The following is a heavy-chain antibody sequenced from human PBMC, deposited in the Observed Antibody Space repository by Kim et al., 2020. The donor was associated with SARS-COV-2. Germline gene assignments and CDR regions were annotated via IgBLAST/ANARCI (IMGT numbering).Heavy chain of an antibody. D-gene: IGHD5-12*01. Sequence: GGSLRLSCAASGLTFRNYWMHWVRQTPGEGLVWVSRINGDGITTYADSVKGRFTISRDNAKSTLYLQMNSLRAEDTAVYYCARDPDIRGYSYADYWGQGTLVTVSS. CDR3: ARDPDIRGYSYADY. CDR2: INGDGIT. V-gene: IGHV3-74*03. J-gene: IGHJ4*02. CDR1: GLTFRNYW.